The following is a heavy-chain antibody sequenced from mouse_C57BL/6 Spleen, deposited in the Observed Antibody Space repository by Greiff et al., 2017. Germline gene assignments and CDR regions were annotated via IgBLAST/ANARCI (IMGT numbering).Heavy chain of an antibody. CDR2: IDPSDSYT. Sequence: QVQLQQSGPELVKPGASVKMSCKASGYTFTDYWMHWVKQRPGQGLEWIGEIDPSDSYTNYNQKFKGKSTLTVDKSSSTAYMQLSSLTSEDSAVYYCARRTYYAMDYWGQGTSVTVAS. CDR1: GYTFTDYW. J-gene: IGHJ4*01. CDR3: ARRTYYAMDY. V-gene: IGHV1-69*01.